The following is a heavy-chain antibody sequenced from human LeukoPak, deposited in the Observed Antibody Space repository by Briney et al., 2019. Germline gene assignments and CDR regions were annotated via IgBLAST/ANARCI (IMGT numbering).Heavy chain of an antibody. CDR1: GGSISSYY. V-gene: IGHV4-59*01. D-gene: IGHD3-16*01. CDR2: IYYSGST. Sequence: SETLSLTCTVSGGSISSYYWSWIRQPPGKGLEWIGYIYYSGSTNYSPSLKSRVTISVDTSKNQFSLKLSSVTAADTAVYYCARDQGGVGYWGQGTPVTVSS. CDR3: ARDQGGVGY. J-gene: IGHJ4*02.